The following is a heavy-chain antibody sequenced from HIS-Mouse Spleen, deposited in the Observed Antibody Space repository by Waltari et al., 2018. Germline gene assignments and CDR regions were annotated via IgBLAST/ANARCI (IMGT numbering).Heavy chain of an antibody. Sequence: QVQLVQSGAEVKKPGASVKVSCKASGYTFTSYGISWVRQAPGQGLEWMGWSSAYNGNTNYAQQLQGRLTMTTDPSTSTAYMERRGLRSDDTAVYYCARSESRFLEWLDWFDPWGQGTLVTVSS. J-gene: IGHJ5*02. CDR2: SSAYNGNT. V-gene: IGHV1-18*01. CDR1: GYTFTSYG. D-gene: IGHD3-3*01. CDR3: ARSESRFLEWLDWFDP.